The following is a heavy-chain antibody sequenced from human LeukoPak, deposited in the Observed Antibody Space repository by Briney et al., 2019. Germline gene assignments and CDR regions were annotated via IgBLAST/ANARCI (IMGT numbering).Heavy chain of an antibody. CDR2: IKQDGSEK. J-gene: IGHJ4*02. CDR3: ARVGFCSGGSCYYTMYFDY. CDR1: GFTFSSYW. D-gene: IGHD2-15*01. V-gene: IGHV3-7*01. Sequence: GGSLRLSCAASGFTFSSYWMSWVRQAPGKGLEWVANIKQDGSEKYYVDSVKGRFTISRDNAKDSLYLQMDSLRAEDAAVYYCARVGFCSGGSCYYTMYFDYWGQGTLVTVSS.